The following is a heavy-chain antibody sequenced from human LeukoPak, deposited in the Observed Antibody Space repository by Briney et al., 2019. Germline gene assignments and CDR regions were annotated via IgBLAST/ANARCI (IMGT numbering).Heavy chain of an antibody. CDR2: IKQDGSEK. CDR1: GFTFSTYW. Sequence: PGGSLRLTCAASGFTFSTYWMSWVRQAPGKGLEWVANIKQDGSEKNCVDSVKGRFTISRDNAKNSLYLQMNSLRAEDTAVYYCATDSRIVGATGASDMWGQGTMVTVSS. V-gene: IGHV3-7*01. CDR3: ATDSRIVGATGASDM. J-gene: IGHJ3*02. D-gene: IGHD1-26*01.